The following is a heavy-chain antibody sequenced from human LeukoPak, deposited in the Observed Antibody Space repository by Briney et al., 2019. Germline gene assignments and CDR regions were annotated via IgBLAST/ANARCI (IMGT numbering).Heavy chain of an antibody. Sequence: GGSLRLSCAASGFTFITYAMHWVRQAPGKGLEWVAVISYDGSNKYYADSVKGRFTISRDNSKNTLYLQMNSLRAEDTAVYYCARGRGYSYGTLIDYWGQGTLVTVSS. V-gene: IGHV3-30*04. CDR3: ARGRGYSYGTLIDY. D-gene: IGHD5-18*01. CDR2: ISYDGSNK. CDR1: GFTFITYA. J-gene: IGHJ4*02.